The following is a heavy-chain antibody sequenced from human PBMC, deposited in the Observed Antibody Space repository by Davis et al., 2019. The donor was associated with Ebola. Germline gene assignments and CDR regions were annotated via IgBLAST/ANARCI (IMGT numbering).Heavy chain of an antibody. CDR2: INWNGGST. D-gene: IGHD6-19*01. Sequence: GESLKISCAASGFTFDDYAMRWVRQAPGQGLEWVPGINWNGGSTGYADSVKGRFTISRDNTKNSLYLQMNSLRAEGTAVYFCARGVAVGGFYFEYWGQGTLVTVSS. J-gene: IGHJ4*02. CDR3: ARGVAVGGFYFEY. V-gene: IGHV3-20*04. CDR1: GFTFDDYA.